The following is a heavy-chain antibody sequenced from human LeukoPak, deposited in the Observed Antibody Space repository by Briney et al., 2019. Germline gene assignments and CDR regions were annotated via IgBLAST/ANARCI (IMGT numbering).Heavy chain of an antibody. D-gene: IGHD6-13*01. V-gene: IGHV3-23*01. CDR3: AKGGSSSPRSTFDY. Sequence: PGGSLRLSCAASGFTFSSYAMSWVRQAPGKGLEWVSAISGSGGSTYYADSVKGRFTISRDNAKNTVYLQMNSLRAEDTAVYYCAKGGSSSPRSTFDYWGQGTLLTVSS. CDR1: GFTFSSYA. J-gene: IGHJ4*02. CDR2: ISGSGGST.